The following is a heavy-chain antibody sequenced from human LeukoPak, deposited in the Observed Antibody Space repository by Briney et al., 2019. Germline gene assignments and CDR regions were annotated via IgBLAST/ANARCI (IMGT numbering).Heavy chain of an antibody. D-gene: IGHD3-16*01. J-gene: IGHJ4*02. CDR3: ASAYTYDRLGDH. CDR1: GLSFSNYW. V-gene: IGHV3-74*01. CDR2: TNLHGTTV. Sequence: PGGSLRLSCAVSGLSFSNYWMHWVRQAPGKGLVWVARTNLHGTTVDYADSVKGRFTISRDNAKNTLFLQMNSLRAEDTAVYYCASAYTYDRLGDHWGQGTLVTVSS.